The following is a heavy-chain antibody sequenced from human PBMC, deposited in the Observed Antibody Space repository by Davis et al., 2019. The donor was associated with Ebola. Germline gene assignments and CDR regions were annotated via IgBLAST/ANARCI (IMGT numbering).Heavy chain of an antibody. CDR3: TSRTGAFDY. D-gene: IGHD7-27*01. CDR2: IIQIFGTA. J-gene: IGHJ4*02. Sequence: SVKVSCKASGGTFSSYAFSWVRQAPGQGLEWMGGIIQIFGTANYAQKFQGRVTITADKSTSTAYMELSSLRSEDTAVYYCTSRTGAFDYWGQGTLVTVSS. V-gene: IGHV1-69*06. CDR1: GGTFSSYA.